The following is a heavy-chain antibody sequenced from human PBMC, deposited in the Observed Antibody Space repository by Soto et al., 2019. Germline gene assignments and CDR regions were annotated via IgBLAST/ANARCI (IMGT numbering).Heavy chain of an antibody. CDR3: AKDKPAAGSQWLVPI. CDR2: ISDSGGST. D-gene: IGHD6-19*01. CDR1: GFTFGSCA. Sequence: GGSLRLSCAASGFTFGSCAMTWVRQAPGMGLQWVSAISDSGGSTYYADSVRGRFTISRDNSKNTLYLQLNSLGAEDTAVYYCAKDKPAAGSQWLVPIWGRGTLVTVSS. V-gene: IGHV3-23*01. J-gene: IGHJ4*02.